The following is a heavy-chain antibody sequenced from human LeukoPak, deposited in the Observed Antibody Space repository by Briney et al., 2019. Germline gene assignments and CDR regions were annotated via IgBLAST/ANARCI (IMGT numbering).Heavy chain of an antibody. Sequence: ASVKVSCKASGYTFTSYGISWVRQAPRQGLEWMGWISAYNGNTNYAQKLQGRVTMTTDTSTSTAYMELRSLRSDDTAVYYCARGVVGATTTRWFDPWGQGTLVTVSS. V-gene: IGHV1-18*01. CDR2: ISAYNGNT. J-gene: IGHJ5*02. CDR3: ARGVVGATTTRWFDP. D-gene: IGHD1-26*01. CDR1: GYTFTSYG.